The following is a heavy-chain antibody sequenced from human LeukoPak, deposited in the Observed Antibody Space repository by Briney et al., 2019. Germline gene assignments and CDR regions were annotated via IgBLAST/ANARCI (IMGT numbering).Heavy chain of an antibody. J-gene: IGHJ4*02. D-gene: IGHD2-21*02. CDR1: GGSISSSSYY. CDR3: ARAKKPATASYFDY. Sequence: PSETLSLTCTVSGGSISSSSYYWGWIRQPPGKGLEWIGSIYYSGSTYYNPSLKSRVTISVDTSKNQFSLKLSSVTAADTAVYYCARAKKPATASYFDYWGQGTLVTVSS. V-gene: IGHV4-39*07. CDR2: IYYSGST.